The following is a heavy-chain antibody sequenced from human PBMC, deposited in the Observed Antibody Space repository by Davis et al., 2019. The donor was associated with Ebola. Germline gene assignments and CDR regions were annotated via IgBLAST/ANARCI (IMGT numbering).Heavy chain of an antibody. CDR3: VRDAGWQRLDN. D-gene: IGHD2-15*01. CDR1: GFSFSNYW. V-gene: IGHV3-7*01. J-gene: IGHJ4*02. Sequence: PGGSLRLSCEASGFSFSNYWMGWVRQAPGKGLEWVANIKMDGSRQQYADSVKGRFTISRDNAQTSVSLQMNSLRVEDTGIYYCVRDAGWQRLDNWGQGTLVTVSS. CDR2: IKMDGSRQ.